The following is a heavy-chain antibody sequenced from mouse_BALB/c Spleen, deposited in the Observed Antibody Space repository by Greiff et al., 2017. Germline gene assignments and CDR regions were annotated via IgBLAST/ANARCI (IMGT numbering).Heavy chain of an antibody. V-gene: IGHV1-4*02. Sequence: VQLQESAAELARPGASVKMSCKASGYTFTSYTMHWVKQRPGQGLEWIGYINPSSGYTEYNQKFKDKTTLTADKSSSTAYMQLSSLTSEDSAVYYCARGSSYAMDYWGQGTSVTVSS. CDR3: ARGSSYAMDY. J-gene: IGHJ4*01. CDR2: INPSSGYT. CDR1: GYTFTSYT.